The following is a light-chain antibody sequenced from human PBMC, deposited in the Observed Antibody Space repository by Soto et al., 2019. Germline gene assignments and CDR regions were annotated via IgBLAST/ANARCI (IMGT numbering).Light chain of an antibody. J-gene: IGKJ2*01. CDR1: QSVSSY. CDR3: HQRSTWPPT. V-gene: IGKV3-11*01. CDR2: DAS. Sequence: EIVLTQSPATLSLSPGERATLSCRASQSVSSYLAWYQQKPGQAPRLLIYDASNRATVIPARFSGSGSGTDFTLTVSSLVPEDVAVYYCHQRSTWPPTFGQGTKLESK.